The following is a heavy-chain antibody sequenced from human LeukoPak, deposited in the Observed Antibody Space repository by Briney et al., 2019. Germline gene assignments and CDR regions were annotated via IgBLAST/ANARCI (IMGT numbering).Heavy chain of an antibody. D-gene: IGHD3-3*01. CDR3: ARRGSYYDFWTGRGDYFDY. CDR1: GGSIRSYH. V-gene: IGHV4-59*12. Sequence: PSETLSLTCTVSGGSIRSYHWSWIRQPPGKGLEWIAYISDTGSTNSNPSLKSRATTSVDTSKNQFSLKLSSVTAADTAVYYCARRGSYYDFWTGRGDYFDYWGQGTLVTVSS. CDR2: ISDTGST. J-gene: IGHJ4*02.